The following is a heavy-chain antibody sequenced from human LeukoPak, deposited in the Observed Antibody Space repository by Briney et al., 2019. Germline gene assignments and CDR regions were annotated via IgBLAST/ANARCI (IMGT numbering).Heavy chain of an antibody. V-gene: IGHV3-74*01. J-gene: IGHJ5*02. CDR3: ASLFDP. Sequence: GGSLRLSCAASGFTFSSYSMHWVRQAPGKGLVWVSRINGDGSSTSYADSVKGRFSISRDNAKNTLYLQMNSLRAEDTAVYYCASLFDPWGQGTLVTVSS. CDR2: INGDGSST. CDR1: GFTFSSYS.